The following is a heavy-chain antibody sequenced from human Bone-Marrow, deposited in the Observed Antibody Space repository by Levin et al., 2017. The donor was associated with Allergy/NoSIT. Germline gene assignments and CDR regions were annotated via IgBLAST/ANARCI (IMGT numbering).Heavy chain of an antibody. D-gene: IGHD2-15*01. CDR2: ISGGGART. V-gene: IGHV3-23*01. J-gene: IGHJ6*02. CDR1: GFTFSNSA. Sequence: LSLTCVASGFTFSNSAMNWVRQAPGRGLEWVSGISGGGARTYYAESVQGRFTVSRDNSKNIIYLEMSSLRADDTAIYYCARENLVVAAAILYYRFYALDVWGRGTTVIVSS. CDR3: ARENLVVAAAILYYRFYALDV.